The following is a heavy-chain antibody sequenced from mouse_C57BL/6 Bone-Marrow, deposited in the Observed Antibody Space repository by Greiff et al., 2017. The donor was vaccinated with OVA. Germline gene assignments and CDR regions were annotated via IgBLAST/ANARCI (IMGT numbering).Heavy chain of an antibody. Sequence: DVKLVESGGGLVQPGGSLKLSCAASGFTFSDYYMYWVRQTPEKRLEWVAYISNGGGSTYYPDTVKGRFTISRDNAKNTLYLQMSRLKSEDTAMYYCARHGGLRQAWFAYWGQGTLVTVSA. CDR1: GFTFSDYY. D-gene: IGHD1-1*01. V-gene: IGHV5-12*01. CDR2: ISNGGGST. CDR3: ARHGGLRQAWFAY. J-gene: IGHJ3*01.